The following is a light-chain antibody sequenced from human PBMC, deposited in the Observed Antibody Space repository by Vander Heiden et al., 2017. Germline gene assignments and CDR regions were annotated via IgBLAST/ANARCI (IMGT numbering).Light chain of an antibody. CDR1: QSVSSSY. V-gene: IGKV3-20*01. CDR2: GAS. CDR3: QQYGSSPPWT. J-gene: IGKJ1*01. Sequence: EIVLTQSPGTLSLSPGERATLSCWASQSVSSSYLAWYQQTPGQAPRLLLYGASSRATGIPDRFSGSGSGTAFTLTISSLEPEDFAVYYCQQYGSSPPWTFGQGTKVEIK.